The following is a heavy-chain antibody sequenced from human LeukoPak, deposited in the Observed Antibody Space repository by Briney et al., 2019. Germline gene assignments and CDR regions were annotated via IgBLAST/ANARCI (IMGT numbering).Heavy chain of an antibody. V-gene: IGHV5-51*01. CDR3: ARQTAGGFGELFGPPDY. Sequence: GESLKISCKGSGYSFTSHWVGWVRQMPGKGLEWMGIIYPGDSDTRYSPSFQGQVTISADKSISTAYLQWSSLKASDTAMYYCARQTAGGFGELFGPPDYWGQGTLVTVSS. D-gene: IGHD3-10*01. CDR1: GYSFTSHW. J-gene: IGHJ4*02. CDR2: IYPGDSDT.